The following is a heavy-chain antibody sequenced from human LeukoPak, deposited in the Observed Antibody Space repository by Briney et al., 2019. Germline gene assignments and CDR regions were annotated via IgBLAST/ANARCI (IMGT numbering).Heavy chain of an antibody. CDR2: IRSSSET. J-gene: IGHJ5*02. Sequence: GSLRLSCAASGFIFSQYSMNWVRQAPGKGLEWVSHIRSSSETFYADSVKGRFTISRDNARNSLYLQMNNLRGEDTAIYYCARDAGNSGYGCDLWGEGTLVTVSS. V-gene: IGHV3-48*01. CDR3: ARDAGNSGYGCDL. D-gene: IGHD5-12*01. CDR1: GFIFSQYS.